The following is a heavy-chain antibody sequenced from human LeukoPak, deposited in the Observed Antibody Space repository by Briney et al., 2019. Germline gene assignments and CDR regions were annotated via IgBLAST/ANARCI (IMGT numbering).Heavy chain of an antibody. CDR3: ARAPRGSGWYGGVDY. Sequence: SETLSLTCTVSGGSTSSYYWSWIRQPPGKGLEWIGYIYYSGSTNYNPSLKSRVTISVDTSKNQFSLKLSSVTAADTAVYYCARAPRGSGWYGGVDYWGQGTLVTVSS. D-gene: IGHD6-19*01. V-gene: IGHV4-59*01. CDR2: IYYSGST. J-gene: IGHJ4*02. CDR1: GGSTSSYY.